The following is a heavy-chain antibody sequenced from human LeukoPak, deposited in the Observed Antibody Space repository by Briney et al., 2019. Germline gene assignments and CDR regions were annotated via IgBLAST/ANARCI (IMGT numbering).Heavy chain of an antibody. CDR1: GFTFSSYG. D-gene: IGHD3-16*01. CDR3: AKDGGVVTLYMDV. CDR2: IRYDGSNK. J-gene: IGHJ6*03. V-gene: IGHV3-30*02. Sequence: GGSLRLSCAASGFTFSSYGMHWVRQAPGKGREWVAFIRYDGSNKYYADSVKGRFTISRDNSKNTLYLQMNSLRAEDTAVYYCAKDGGVVTLYMDVWGKGTTVTISS.